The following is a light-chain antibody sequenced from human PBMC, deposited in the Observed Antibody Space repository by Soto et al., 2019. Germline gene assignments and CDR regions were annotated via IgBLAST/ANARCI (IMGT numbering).Light chain of an antibody. CDR1: QSISTY. CDR3: QQSYMDPIT. CDR2: DAS. Sequence: IQMTHSPSSLSASVGNRVTITCRASQSISTYLNWYQKKPGKAPNLLIYDASRLQSGVPSRFSGSGGGTDFTLSISSVQPEDFATYFCQQSYMDPITFGQGTRLEIK. V-gene: IGKV1-39*01. J-gene: IGKJ5*01.